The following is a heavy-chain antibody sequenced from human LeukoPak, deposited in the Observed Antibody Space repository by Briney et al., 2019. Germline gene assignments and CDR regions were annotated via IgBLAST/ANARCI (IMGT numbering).Heavy chain of an antibody. CDR3: AACDIVVVPAGYNY. CDR2: IYYSGST. D-gene: IGHD2-2*01. Sequence: TSETLSLTCTVSGGSISSDYWSWIRQPPGKGLEWLGYIYYSGSTNYNPSLKSRVTISVDTSKNQFSLKLSSVTAADTAVYYCAACDIVVVPAGYNYWGQGTLVTVSS. J-gene: IGHJ4*02. V-gene: IGHV4-59*01. CDR1: GGSISSDY.